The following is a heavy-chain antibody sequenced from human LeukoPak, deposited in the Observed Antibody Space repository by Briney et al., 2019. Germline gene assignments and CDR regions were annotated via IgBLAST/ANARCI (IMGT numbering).Heavy chain of an antibody. CDR3: ARDGHYDSSGYYRPEVAFDI. D-gene: IGHD3-22*01. J-gene: IGHJ3*02. Sequence: GASVKVSCKASGYTFTGYYMHWVRQAPGQGLEWMGWINPNSGGTNYAQKFQGRVTMTRDTSISTAYMELSRLRSDDTAVHYCARDGHYDSSGYYRPEVAFDIWGQGTMVTVSS. CDR2: INPNSGGT. CDR1: GYTFTGYY. V-gene: IGHV1-2*02.